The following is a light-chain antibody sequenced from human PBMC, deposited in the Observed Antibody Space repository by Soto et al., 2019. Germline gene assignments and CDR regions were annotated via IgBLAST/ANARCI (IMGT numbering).Light chain of an antibody. CDR3: CSYAGSYTVI. V-gene: IGLV2-23*01. J-gene: IGLJ2*01. CDR2: EAT. Sequence: QSALTQPASVSGSPGQSITISCTGTTSDVDIYNLVSWYQQHPGKAPKLLIYEATKRPPGLSNRFSGSKSGNTTSLTISGLQTEDEADYYCCSYAGSYTVIFGGGTKVTVL. CDR1: TSDVDIYNL.